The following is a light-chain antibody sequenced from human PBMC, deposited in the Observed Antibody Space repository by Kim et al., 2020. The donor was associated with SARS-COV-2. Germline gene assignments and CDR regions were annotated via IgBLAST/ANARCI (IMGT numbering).Light chain of an antibody. CDR3: QQYGSSPVT. CDR2: GAS. V-gene: IGKV3-20*01. J-gene: IGKJ4*01. Sequence: EIVLTQSPGTLSLSPGERATLSCRASQSVTGSYLAWYQQKPGQAPRLLFYGASSRATGIPDRFSGSGSGTDFTLTISRLEPEDFAVYSCQQYGSSPVTFGGGTKLEI. CDR1: QSVTGSY.